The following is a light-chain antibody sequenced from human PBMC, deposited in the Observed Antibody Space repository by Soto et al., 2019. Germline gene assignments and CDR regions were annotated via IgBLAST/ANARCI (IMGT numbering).Light chain of an antibody. CDR1: SSDVGGYNY. V-gene: IGLV2-14*01. CDR2: GVS. Sequence: QSVLTQPASVSGSPGQSITISCTGTSSDVGGYNYVSWYQQHPGKAPKLVIYGVSYRPSGVSARFSGSKSGNTASLTVSGLQADDEADYYCGSKAGSNKHVVFGGGTKLTVL. J-gene: IGLJ2*01. CDR3: GSKAGSNKHVV.